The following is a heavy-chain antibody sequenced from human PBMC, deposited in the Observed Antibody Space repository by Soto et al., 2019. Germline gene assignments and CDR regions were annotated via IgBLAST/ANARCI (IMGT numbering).Heavy chain of an antibody. CDR2: INHSGST. J-gene: IGHJ5*02. CDR1: GASISSYH. D-gene: IGHD2-2*01. CDR3: ARDRPTPEYIVVVPAASLGFWFDP. V-gene: IGHV4-59*12. Sequence: PSETLSLTCTVSGASISSYHWSWIRQTPGKGLEWIGYINHSGSTNYNPSLKSRVTISVDTSKNQFSLKLSSVTAADTAVYYCARDRPTPEYIVVVPAASLGFWFDPWGQGTLVTVSS.